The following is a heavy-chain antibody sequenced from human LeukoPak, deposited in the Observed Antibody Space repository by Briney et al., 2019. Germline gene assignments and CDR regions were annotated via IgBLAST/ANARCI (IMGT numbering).Heavy chain of an antibody. J-gene: IGHJ3*02. V-gene: IGHV3-20*04. CDR3: AREAGGYCSGGSCSRREAFDI. CDR2: INWNGGST. Sequence: GGSLRLSCAASGFTVSTNYVSWVRQAPGKGLEWVSGINWNGGSTGYADSVKGRFTISRDNAKNSLYLQMNSLRAEDTALYYCAREAGGYCSGGSCSRREAFDIWGQGTMVTVSS. CDR1: GFTVSTNY. D-gene: IGHD2-15*01.